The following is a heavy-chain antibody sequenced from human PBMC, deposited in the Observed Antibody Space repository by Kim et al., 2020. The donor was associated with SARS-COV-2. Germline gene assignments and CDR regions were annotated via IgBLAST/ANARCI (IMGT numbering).Heavy chain of an antibody. CDR3: ARTSVLRYFDWLFGANWFDP. D-gene: IGHD3-9*01. J-gene: IGHJ5*02. CDR1: GGSISSGDYY. V-gene: IGHV4-30-4*01. CDR2: IYYSGST. Sequence: SETLSLTCTVSGGSISSGDYYWSWIRQPPGKGLEWIGYIYYSGSTYYNPSLKSRVTISVDTSKNQFSLKLSSVTAADTAVYYCARTSVLRYFDWLFGANWFDPWGQGTLVTVSS.